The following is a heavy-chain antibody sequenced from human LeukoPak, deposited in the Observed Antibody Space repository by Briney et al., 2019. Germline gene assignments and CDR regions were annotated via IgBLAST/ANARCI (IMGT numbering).Heavy chain of an antibody. D-gene: IGHD3-16*02. V-gene: IGHV4-34*01. J-gene: IGHJ4*02. CDR1: GGSFSGYY. Sequence: PSETLSLTCAVYGGSFSGYYWSWIRQPPGKGLEWIGEINHSGSTNYNPSLKSRVTISVDKSKNQFSLKLSSVTAADTAVYYCARCSADYDYVWGSYRQTEFDYWGQGTLVTVSS. CDR2: INHSGST. CDR3: ARCSADYDYVWGSYRQTEFDY.